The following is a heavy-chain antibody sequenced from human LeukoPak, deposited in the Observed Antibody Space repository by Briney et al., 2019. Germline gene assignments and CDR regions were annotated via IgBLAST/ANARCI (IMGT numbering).Heavy chain of an antibody. CDR3: ARDRGGYDLLPFDY. J-gene: IGHJ4*02. V-gene: IGHV4-59*01. CDR1: GGSISSYY. Sequence: SETLSLTCTVSGGSISSYYWSWIRQLPGKGLEWIGYIYYSGSTNYNPSLKSRVTISVDTSKNQFSLKLSSVTAADTAVYYCARDRGGYDLLPFDYWGQGTLVTVSS. D-gene: IGHD5-12*01. CDR2: IYYSGST.